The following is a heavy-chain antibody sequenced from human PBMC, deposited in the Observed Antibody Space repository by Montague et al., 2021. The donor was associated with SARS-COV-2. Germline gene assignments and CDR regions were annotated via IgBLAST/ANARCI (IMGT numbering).Heavy chain of an antibody. D-gene: IGHD6-19*01. Sequence: SLRLSCAASGFTFSSYAMSWVRQAPGKGLEWVSAISGSGGTTWYADSVKGRFTISRDNSKNTLYLQMNSLRAEDTAVYYCAKSPSGWWLFDYWGQGTLVTGAS. CDR2: ISGSGGTT. CDR1: GFTFSSYA. J-gene: IGHJ4*02. V-gene: IGHV3-23*01. CDR3: AKSPSGWWLFDY.